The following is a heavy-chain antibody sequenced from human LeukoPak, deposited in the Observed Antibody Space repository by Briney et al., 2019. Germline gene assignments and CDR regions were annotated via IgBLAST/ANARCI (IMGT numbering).Heavy chain of an antibody. V-gene: IGHV4-34*01. Sequence: SETLSLTCAVSGGPFRGFFWSWIRQAPGKGLEWIAEVSHGGTSNYNPSLKSRITISVDTSKSQFSLKLTSVTAADTAVYYCATVATITADFDYWGQGTLVSVSS. CDR2: VSHGGTS. CDR1: GGPFRGFF. D-gene: IGHD5-12*01. J-gene: IGHJ4*02. CDR3: ATVATITADFDY.